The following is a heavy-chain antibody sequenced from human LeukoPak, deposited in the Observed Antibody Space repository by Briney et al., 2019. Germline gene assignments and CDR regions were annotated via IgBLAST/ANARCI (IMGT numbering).Heavy chain of an antibody. CDR1: GGSISSSSYY. V-gene: IGHV4-39*01. J-gene: IGHJ4*02. Sequence: SETQPLTCTVSGGSISSSSYYWGWIRQPPGKGLEWIGSIYYSGSTYYNPSLKSRVTISVDTSKNQFSLKLSSVTAADTAVYYCARQLGYCSSTSCYADKVDYWGQGTLVTVSS. CDR3: ARQLGYCSSTSCYADKVDY. D-gene: IGHD2-2*01. CDR2: IYYSGST.